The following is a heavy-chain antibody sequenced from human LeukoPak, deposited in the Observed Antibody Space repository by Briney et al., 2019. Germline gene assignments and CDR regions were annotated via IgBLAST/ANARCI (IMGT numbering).Heavy chain of an antibody. J-gene: IGHJ4*02. D-gene: IGHD1-26*01. CDR3: ASDHGAY. CDR1: GFTFSNYG. V-gene: IGHV3-33*01. Sequence: PGGSLRLSCAASGFTFSNYGVHWVREARGKGREGGAVIWYEGSNIYYADSVKGGFTISRDNYKHTLYVEMDSVRARDTPIFFCASDHGAYWGQGTLVTVSS. CDR2: IWYEGSNI.